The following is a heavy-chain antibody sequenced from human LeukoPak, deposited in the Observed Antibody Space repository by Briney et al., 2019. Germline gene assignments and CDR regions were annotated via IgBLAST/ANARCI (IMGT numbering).Heavy chain of an antibody. J-gene: IGHJ4*02. D-gene: IGHD6-6*01. V-gene: IGHV1-18*01. CDR2: VSSYSGNT. CDR3: ARAYSSSSKTFGY. Sequence: ASVKVSCKASGYTFTNYGITWVRQAPGQGLEWMGWVSSYSGNTNYAQKLQGRVTMTTDTSTSTAYMELSSLRSEDTAVYYCARAYSSSSKTFGYWGQGTLVTVSS. CDR1: GYTFTNYG.